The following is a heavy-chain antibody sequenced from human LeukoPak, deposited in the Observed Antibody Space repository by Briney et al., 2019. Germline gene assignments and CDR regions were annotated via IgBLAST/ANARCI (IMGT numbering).Heavy chain of an antibody. V-gene: IGHV3-48*04. D-gene: IGHD3-22*01. J-gene: IGHJ5*02. CDR2: ISSSSSTI. CDR1: GFTFSSYS. Sequence: GGSLRLSCAASGFTFSSYSMNWVRQAPGKGLEWVSYISSSSSTIYYADSVKGRFTISRDNAKNSLYLQMNSLRAEDTAVYYCARDQVRSYYDDSSGYSHGTWGQGTLVTVSS. CDR3: ARDQVRSYYDDSSGYSHGT.